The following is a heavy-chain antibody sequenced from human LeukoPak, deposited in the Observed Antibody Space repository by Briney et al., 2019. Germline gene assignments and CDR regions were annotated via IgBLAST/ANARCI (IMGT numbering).Heavy chain of an antibody. CDR1: GGSINYYY. Sequence: SETLSLTCTVPGGSINYYYWNWIRQPPGKGLEWIGHIYYSGGTNYNSSLKSRVTISVDTSRNQFSLKLSSLTAADTAVYYCARGKAAAASTLPFDPWGQGTLVTVSS. D-gene: IGHD6-13*01. CDR2: IYYSGGT. V-gene: IGHV4-59*01. CDR3: ARGKAAAASTLPFDP. J-gene: IGHJ5*02.